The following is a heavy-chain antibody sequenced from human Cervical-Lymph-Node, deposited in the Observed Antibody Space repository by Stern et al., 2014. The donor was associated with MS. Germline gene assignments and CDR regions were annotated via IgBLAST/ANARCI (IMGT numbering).Heavy chain of an antibody. J-gene: IGHJ5*02. CDR1: GGTFSKFP. D-gene: IGHD6-13*01. CDR3: ALSSETSDRWYSLGHDL. V-gene: IGHV1-69*01. Sequence: VQLVESGDEGTKPGSSVKVSCKASGGTFSKFPSSWVRQAPGQGLEGLGGIFPVFGTPTYAQEFRGRVTITADVSTSTVYMELSSLRSDDTAVYYCALSSETSDRWYSLGHDLWGQGTLVTVSS. CDR2: IFPVFGTP.